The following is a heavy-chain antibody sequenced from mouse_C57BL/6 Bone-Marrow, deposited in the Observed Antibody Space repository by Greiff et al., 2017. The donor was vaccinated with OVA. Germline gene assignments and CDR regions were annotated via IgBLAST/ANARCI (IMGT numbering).Heavy chain of an antibody. Sequence: EVKLQESGGGLVKPGGSLKLSCAASGFTFSSYAMSWVRQTPEKRLEWVATISDGGSYTYYPDNVKGRFTISRDNAKNNLYLQMSHLKSEDTAMYYCARAYYDYDVPFAYWGQGTLVTVSA. CDR1: GFTFSSYA. CDR3: ARAYYDYDVPFAY. CDR2: ISDGGSYT. D-gene: IGHD2-4*01. V-gene: IGHV5-4*03. J-gene: IGHJ3*01.